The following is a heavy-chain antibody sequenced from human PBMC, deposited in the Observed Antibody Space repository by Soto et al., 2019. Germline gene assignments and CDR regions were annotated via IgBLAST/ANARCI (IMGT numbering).Heavy chain of an antibody. J-gene: IGHJ4*02. CDR3: ARSIDVLRFLEWLCFDY. V-gene: IGHV3-21*01. CDR2: ISSSSSYI. Sequence: PGVSLRLSCAASGFTFSSYSMNWVRQAPGKGLEWVSSISSSSSYIYYADSVKGRFTISRDNAKNSLYLQMNSLRAEDTAVYYCARSIDVLRFLEWLCFDYWGQGTLVTVSS. D-gene: IGHD3-3*01. CDR1: GFTFSSYS.